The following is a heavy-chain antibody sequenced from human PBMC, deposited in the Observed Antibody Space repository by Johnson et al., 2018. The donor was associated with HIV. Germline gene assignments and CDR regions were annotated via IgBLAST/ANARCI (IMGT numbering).Heavy chain of an antibody. CDR3: ARNRITMVQMTSHDVFDI. Sequence: QVQLVESGGGLIQPGGSLRLSCAASGFTFSSSWMHWVCQAPGRGLEWVAVISYDGSNRNYADSVKGRFTISRDNSKNTLYLQMNSLRAEDTAVYVCARNRITMVQMTSHDVFDIWGQGTMVTVSS. CDR1: GFTFSSSW. V-gene: IGHV3-30*03. CDR2: ISYDGSNR. D-gene: IGHD3-10*01. J-gene: IGHJ3*02.